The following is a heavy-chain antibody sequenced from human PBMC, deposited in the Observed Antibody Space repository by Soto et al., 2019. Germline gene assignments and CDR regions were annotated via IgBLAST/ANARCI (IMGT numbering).Heavy chain of an antibody. CDR3: ARDGVSSTEYTWNYGTYFDY. D-gene: IGHD1-7*01. CDR2: INAGNGNT. V-gene: IGHV1-3*01. CDR1: GYTFTSYA. J-gene: IGHJ4*02. Sequence: ASVKVSCEASGYTFTSYAMHWVRQAPGQRLEWMGWINAGNGNTKYSQKFQGRVTITRDTSASTAYMELSSLRSEDTAVYYCARDGVSSTEYTWNYGTYFDYWGQGALVTVSS.